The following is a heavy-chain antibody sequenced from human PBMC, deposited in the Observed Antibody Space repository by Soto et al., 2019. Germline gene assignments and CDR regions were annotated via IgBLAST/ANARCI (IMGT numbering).Heavy chain of an antibody. D-gene: IGHD2-2*01. V-gene: IGHV1-18*01. CDR2: ISAYNGNT. CDR3: ARDGCSSTRCLSEGMDV. J-gene: IGHJ6*02. Sequence: ASVKVSCKASGYTFTSYGISWVRQAPGQGLEWMGGISAYNGNTNYAQKFQGRVTMTTDTSTSTVYMELRSLRSEDTAVYYCARDGCSSTRCLSEGMDVWGQGTTVTVCS. CDR1: GYTFTSYG.